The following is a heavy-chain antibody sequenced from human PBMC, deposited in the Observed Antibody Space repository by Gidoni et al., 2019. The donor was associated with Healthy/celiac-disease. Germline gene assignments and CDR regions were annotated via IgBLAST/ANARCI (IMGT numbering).Heavy chain of an antibody. CDR3: AKDHRIAVAAQGDY. V-gene: IGHV3-23*01. D-gene: IGHD6-19*01. J-gene: IGHJ4*02. CDR1: GFTFRSYA. Sequence: EVQLLESGGGLVQPGGSLRLSCAASGFTFRSYAMSWVRQAPGKGLEWVSAISGSGGSTYYADSVKGRFTISRDNSKNTLYLQMNSLRAEDTAVYYCAKDHRIAVAAQGDYWGQGTLVTVSS. CDR2: ISGSGGST.